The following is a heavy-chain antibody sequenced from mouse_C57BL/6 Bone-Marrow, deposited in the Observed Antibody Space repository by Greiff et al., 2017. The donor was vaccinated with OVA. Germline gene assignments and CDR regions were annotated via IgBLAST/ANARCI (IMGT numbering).Heavy chain of an antibody. V-gene: IGHV5-9-1*02. CDR1: GFTFSSYA. Sequence: EVMLVESGEGLVKPGGSLKLSCAASGFTFSSYAMSWVRQTPEKRLEWVAYISSGGDYIYYADTVKGRFTISRDNARNTLYLHMSSLKSEDTAMYYCTGDICYYAMDYWGQGTSVTVSS. D-gene: IGHD6-1*01. CDR3: TGDICYYAMDY. J-gene: IGHJ4*01. CDR2: ISSGGDYI.